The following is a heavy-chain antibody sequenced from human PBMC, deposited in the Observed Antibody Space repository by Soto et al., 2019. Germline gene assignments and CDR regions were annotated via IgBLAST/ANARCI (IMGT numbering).Heavy chain of an antibody. Sequence: ASVKVSCKASGYTFTYYYMHWVRQAPGQGLEWMGIISANSGSTNYAQKLQGRVTMTTDTSTSTAYMELRSLRSDDTAVYYCARTRTRGYYDFWSGYDYWGQGTLVTVSS. D-gene: IGHD3-3*01. V-gene: IGHV1-46*01. J-gene: IGHJ4*02. CDR3: ARTRTRGYYDFWSGYDY. CDR1: GYTFTYYY. CDR2: ISANSGST.